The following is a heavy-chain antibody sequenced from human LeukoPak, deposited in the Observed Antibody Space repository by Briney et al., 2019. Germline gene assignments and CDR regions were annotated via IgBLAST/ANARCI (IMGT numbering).Heavy chain of an antibody. CDR2: ISYDGSNK. CDR1: GCTVSGYG. D-gene: IGHD3-10*01. V-gene: IGHV3-30*18. J-gene: IGHJ4*02. Sequence: GGSLRLSCAGSGCTVSGYGMDRVRQAPGKRLEWVAVISYDGSNKYYADSVEGRFTISRDNSKNTLSLQMNSLRAVDTALYYCTKEGYYGSGSFPDYWGQGTLVTVSS. CDR3: TKEGYYGSGSFPDY.